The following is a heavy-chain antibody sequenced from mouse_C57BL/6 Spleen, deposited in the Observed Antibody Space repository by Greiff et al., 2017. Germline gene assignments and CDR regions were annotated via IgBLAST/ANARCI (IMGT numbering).Heavy chain of an antibody. CDR2: LDPSDSYT. Sequence: QVQLQQPGAELVMPGASVKLSCKASGYTFTSYWMHWVKQRPGQGLEWIGELDPSDSYTNYNQKFKGKSTLTVDKSSSTAYMQLSSLTSEDSAVYYCARKDYGSSYWYFDVWGTGTTVTVSS. CDR3: ARKDYGSSYWYFDV. CDR1: GYTFTSYW. J-gene: IGHJ1*03. D-gene: IGHD1-1*01. V-gene: IGHV1-69*01.